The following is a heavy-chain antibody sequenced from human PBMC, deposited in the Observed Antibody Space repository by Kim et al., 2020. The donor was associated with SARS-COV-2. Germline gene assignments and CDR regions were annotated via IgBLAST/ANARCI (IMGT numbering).Heavy chain of an antibody. CDR3: ATLGVQLWPTYYYYGMDV. D-gene: IGHD5-18*01. Sequence: GGSLRLSCAASGFTFDDYAMHWVRQAPGKGLEWVSGISWNSGSIGYADSVKGRFTISRDNAKNSLYLQMNSLRAEDTALYYCATLGVQLWPTYYYYGMDVWGQGTTVTVSS. V-gene: IGHV3-9*01. CDR1: GFTFDDYA. J-gene: IGHJ6*02. CDR2: ISWNSGSI.